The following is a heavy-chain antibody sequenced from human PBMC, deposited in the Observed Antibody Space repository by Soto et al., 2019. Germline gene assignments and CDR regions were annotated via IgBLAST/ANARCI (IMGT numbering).Heavy chain of an antibody. V-gene: IGHV1-18*01. J-gene: IGHJ4*02. Sequence: ASVKVSCKASGYAFISYGFDWVRQAPGQGLEWMVWISANKGNTYYAQNFQGGVTLTTDTSTSTAYMELRGLRSDDTAVYYCGRVRGAARPVDYWGQGTLVTVSS. CDR1: GYAFISYG. CDR2: ISANKGNT. D-gene: IGHD6-6*01. CDR3: GRVRGAARPVDY.